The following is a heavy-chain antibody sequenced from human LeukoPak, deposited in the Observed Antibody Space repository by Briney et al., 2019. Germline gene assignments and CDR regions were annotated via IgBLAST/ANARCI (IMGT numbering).Heavy chain of an antibody. J-gene: IGHJ4*02. D-gene: IGHD6-13*01. CDR3: AREGFSSSWGVTYYYFDY. Sequence: SVKVSCKASGGTFSSYAISWVRQAPGQGLEWMGGIIPIFGTANYAQKFQGRVTITADESTSTAYMELRSLRSDDTAVYYCAREGFSSSWGVTYYYFDYWGQGTLVTVSS. CDR2: IIPIFGTA. V-gene: IGHV1-69*13. CDR1: GGTFSSYA.